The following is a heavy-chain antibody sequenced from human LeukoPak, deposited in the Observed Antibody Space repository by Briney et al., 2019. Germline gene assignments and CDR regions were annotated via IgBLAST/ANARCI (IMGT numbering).Heavy chain of an antibody. J-gene: IGHJ5*01. CDR1: GFSFSTYW. CDR3: VRIIVGASNWFDS. CDR2: IHSDGSVT. V-gene: IGHV3-74*01. Sequence: PGGSLRLSCAASGFSFSTYWMHWVRQAPGKGLVWVSRIHSDGSVTNYADSVKGRFTISRDNAKNTLYLQMNSLRAEDTAVYYCVRIIVGASNWFDSWGQGTLVTVSS. D-gene: IGHD1-26*01.